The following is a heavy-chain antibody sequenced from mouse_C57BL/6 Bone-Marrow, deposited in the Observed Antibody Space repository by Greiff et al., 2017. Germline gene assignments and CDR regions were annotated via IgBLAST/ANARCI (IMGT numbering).Heavy chain of an antibody. CDR1: GYTFTSYW. CDR2: IHPNSGST. V-gene: IGHV1-64*01. J-gene: IGHJ2*01. CDR3: ATRLRRGGD. D-gene: IGHD2-4*01. Sequence: QVQLQQPGAELVKPGASVKLSCKASGYTFTSYWMHWVKQRPGQGLEWIGMIHPNSGSTNYNEKFKSKATLTVDKASSTAYMQLSSLTSEDAAVYYCATRLRRGGDWGQGTTLTVSS.